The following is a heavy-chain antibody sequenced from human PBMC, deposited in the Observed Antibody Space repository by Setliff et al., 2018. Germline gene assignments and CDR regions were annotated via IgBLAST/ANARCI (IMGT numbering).Heavy chain of an antibody. D-gene: IGHD5-12*01. V-gene: IGHV3-21*01. CDR1: GFSVSNDF. CDR2: IYSGGSYI. CDR3: AREGDGYNYDWYFDL. J-gene: IGHJ2*01. Sequence: PGGSLRLSCVVSGFSVSNDFMGWVRQAPGKGLEWVSVIYSGGSYIYYADSVKGRFTIARDNAKNSLYLQMNSLRAEDTAVYYCAREGDGYNYDWYFDLWGRGTLVTVS.